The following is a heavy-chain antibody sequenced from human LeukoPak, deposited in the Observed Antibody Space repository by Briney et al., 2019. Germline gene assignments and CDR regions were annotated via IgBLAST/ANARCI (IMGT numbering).Heavy chain of an antibody. D-gene: IGHD2-2*01. CDR2: IRYDGSNK. Sequence: PGGSLRLSCAASGFTFSSYGMHWVRQAPGKGLEWVAFIRYDGSNKYYADSVKGRFTISRDNSKNTLYLQMNSLRAEDTAVYYCAKSFKPAAIHYYYMDVWGKGTTVTVSS. V-gene: IGHV3-30*02. J-gene: IGHJ6*03. CDR1: GFTFSSYG. CDR3: AKSFKPAAIHYYYMDV.